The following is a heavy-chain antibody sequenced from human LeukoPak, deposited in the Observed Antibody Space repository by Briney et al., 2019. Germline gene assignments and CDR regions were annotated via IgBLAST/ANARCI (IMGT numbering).Heavy chain of an antibody. CDR2: IDYRGST. CDR1: GGSISSFF. D-gene: IGHD6-13*01. Sequence: SETLSLTCTVSGGSISSFFWSWIRQPPGKGLEWLGCIDYRGSTQYNPSLKSRVTISVDTSKQQFSLQLSSVTAADTAVYYCARSTDSSPFDYWGQGTLVTVSS. V-gene: IGHV4-59*12. CDR3: ARSTDSSPFDY. J-gene: IGHJ4*02.